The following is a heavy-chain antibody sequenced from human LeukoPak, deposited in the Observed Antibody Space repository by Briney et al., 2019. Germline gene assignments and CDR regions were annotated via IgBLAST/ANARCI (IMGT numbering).Heavy chain of an antibody. CDR2: IIPIFGTA. CDR1: GGTFSSYA. V-gene: IGHV1-69*06. CDR3: ARGKDRCGGDCYVRDDAFDI. D-gene: IGHD2-21*02. Sequence: ASVKVSCKASGGTFSSYAISWVRQAPGQGLEWMGGIIPIFGTANYAQKFQGRVTITADKSTSTAYMELSSLRSEDTAVYYCARGKDRCGGDCYVRDDAFDIWGQGTMVTVSS. J-gene: IGHJ3*02.